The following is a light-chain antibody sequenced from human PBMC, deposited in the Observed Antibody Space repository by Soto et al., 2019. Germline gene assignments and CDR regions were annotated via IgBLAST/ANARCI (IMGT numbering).Light chain of an antibody. J-gene: IGKJ2*01. V-gene: IGKV1-5*03. Sequence: DIQMTQSPSTLSASVGDRVTITCRASQSIDTALAWYQQKPGKAPNLLIYRASNLESGVPSRFSGSGSGTEFTLSISSLQPDDFATYDCQQYGRFLTFGQGTKLELK. CDR1: QSIDTA. CDR3: QQYGRFLT. CDR2: RAS.